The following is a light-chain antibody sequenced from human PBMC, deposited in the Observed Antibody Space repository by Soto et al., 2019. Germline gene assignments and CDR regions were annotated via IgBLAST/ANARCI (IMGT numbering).Light chain of an antibody. CDR3: TSYTTSNTYV. V-gene: IGLV2-14*01. J-gene: IGLJ1*01. Sequence: QSVLTQPDSVSGSHGQSITISCTGTSSEVGDYNYVSSYQQHPGNVPKLIIYDVTNRPPGVSNRFSGSKSANTASLTISGLQPEDEADYYCTSYTTSNTYVFGTGTKVTVL. CDR2: DVT. CDR1: SSEVGDYNY.